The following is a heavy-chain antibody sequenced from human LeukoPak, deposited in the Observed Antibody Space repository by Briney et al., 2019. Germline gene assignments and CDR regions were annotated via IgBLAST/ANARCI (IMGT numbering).Heavy chain of an antibody. CDR2: IYYSGST. J-gene: IGHJ6*03. CDR1: GGSINSSSYY. D-gene: IGHD5-12*01. CDR3: ARTYVSDISYYYYYMDV. Sequence: SETLSLTCTVSGGSINSSSYYWGWIRQPPGKGLEWIGSIYYSGSTYYNPSLKSRVTISVDTSKNQFSLKLSSVTAADTAVYYCARTYVSDISYYYYYMDVWGKGTTVTISS. V-gene: IGHV4-39*01.